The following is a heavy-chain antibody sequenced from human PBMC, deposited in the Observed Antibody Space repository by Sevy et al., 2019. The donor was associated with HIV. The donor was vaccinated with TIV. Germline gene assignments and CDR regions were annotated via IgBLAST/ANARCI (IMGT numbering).Heavy chain of an antibody. Sequence: GGSLRLSCAASGFTFSSFAMNWVRQAPGKGLEWVSAITGSGGSTYYAYSVKGRFTISRDNSKNTLYLQMNSLRAEDTAVYYCAKDQSHGYYYDSSGDWGSWGQGTLVTVSS. CDR1: GFTFSSFA. CDR3: AKDQSHGYYYDSSGDWGS. J-gene: IGHJ5*02. CDR2: ITGSGGST. D-gene: IGHD3-22*01. V-gene: IGHV3-23*01.